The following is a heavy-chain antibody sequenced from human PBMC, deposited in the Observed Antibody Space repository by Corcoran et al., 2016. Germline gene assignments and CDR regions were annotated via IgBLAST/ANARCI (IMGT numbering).Heavy chain of an antibody. CDR3: ARGWGYYDSSGYYYFDY. V-gene: IGHV1-2*04. J-gene: IGHJ4*02. D-gene: IGHD3-22*01. Sequence: QVQLVQSGAEVKKPGASVKVSCKASGYTFTGYYMHWVRQAPGQGLEWMGWINPNSGGTNYAQKFQGWVTMTRDTSISTAYMELSRLRSDDTAVYYCARGWGYYDSSGYYYFDYWGQGTLFTVSS. CDR2: INPNSGGT. CDR1: GYTFTGYY.